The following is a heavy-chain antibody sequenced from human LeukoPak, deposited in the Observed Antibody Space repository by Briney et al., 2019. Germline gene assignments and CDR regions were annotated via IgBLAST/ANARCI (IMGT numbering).Heavy chain of an antibody. J-gene: IGHJ6*03. Sequence: SETLSLTCTVSGASISSYYWSWIRQPAGKGLEWIGRIYTSGSTNYNPSLKSRVTMSVDTSKNQFSLKLSSVTAADTAVYYCARDHGFIAAAGTGYYYYMDVWGKGTTVTVSS. CDR3: ARDHGFIAAAGTGYYYYMDV. D-gene: IGHD6-13*01. CDR1: GASISSYY. V-gene: IGHV4-4*07. CDR2: IYTSGST.